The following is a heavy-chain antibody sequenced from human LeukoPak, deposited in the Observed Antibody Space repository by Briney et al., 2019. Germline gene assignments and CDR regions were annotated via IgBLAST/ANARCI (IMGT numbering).Heavy chain of an antibody. CDR2: ISSSSSYI. CDR3: AKRPLYYYDSSVYFDY. D-gene: IGHD3-22*01. CDR1: GFTFSSYS. V-gene: IGHV3-21*04. Sequence: GGSLRLSCAASGFTFSSYSMNWVRQAPGKGLEWVSSISSSSSYIYYADSVKGRFTISRDNSKNTLYLQMNSLRAEDTAVYYCAKRPLYYYDSSVYFDYWGQGTLVTVSS. J-gene: IGHJ4*02.